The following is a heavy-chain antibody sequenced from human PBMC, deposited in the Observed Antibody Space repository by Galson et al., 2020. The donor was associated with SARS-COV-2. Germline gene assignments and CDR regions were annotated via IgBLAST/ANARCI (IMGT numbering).Heavy chain of an antibody. CDR3: TTINY. Sequence: GGYLRLSCAASGFTFSGAVMHWVRQASGKGLEWVGRIRSRANNYATGYAASVKGRFIISRDDSKKTAYLQMNSLKTEDTAVYYCTTINYWGQGTLVTVSS. V-gene: IGHV3-73*01. CDR2: IRSRANNYAT. J-gene: IGHJ4*02. CDR1: GFTFSGAV.